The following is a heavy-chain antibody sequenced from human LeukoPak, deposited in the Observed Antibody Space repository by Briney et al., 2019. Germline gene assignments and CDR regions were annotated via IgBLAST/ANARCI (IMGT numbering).Heavy chain of an antibody. CDR1: GYTFTSYG. J-gene: IGHJ4*02. Sequence: AAVKLSCKASGYTFTSYGICWGRQAPGQGLEWMGLINAYNGNTKYAQKLQGRVTMTTDTSTSTDYMGMRRLRSPDTAVSSCARPSRDISGTTTFVYWGQGALGTVSS. CDR2: INAYNGNT. CDR3: ARPSRDISGTTTFVY. D-gene: IGHD1-7*01. V-gene: IGHV1-18*01.